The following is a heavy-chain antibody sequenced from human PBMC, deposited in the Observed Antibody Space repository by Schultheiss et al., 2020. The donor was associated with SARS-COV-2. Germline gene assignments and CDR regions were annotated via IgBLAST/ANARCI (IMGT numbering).Heavy chain of an antibody. Sequence: SETLSLTCTVSGGSISSGSYYWSWIRQPAGKGLEWIGRIYTSGSTNYNPSLKSRVTISVDTSKNQFSLKLSSVTAADTAVYYCARGVGSSWYYYGMDVWGQGTTVTVSS. CDR1: GGSISSGSYY. CDR3: ARGVGSSWYYYGMDV. J-gene: IGHJ6*02. V-gene: IGHV4-61*02. CDR2: IYTSGST. D-gene: IGHD6-13*01.